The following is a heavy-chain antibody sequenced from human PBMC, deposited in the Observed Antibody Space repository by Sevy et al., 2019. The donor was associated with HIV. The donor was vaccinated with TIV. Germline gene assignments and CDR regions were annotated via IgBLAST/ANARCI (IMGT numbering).Heavy chain of an antibody. D-gene: IGHD3-10*01. CDR3: ARETDGSGSYYVFDY. V-gene: IGHV4-34*01. Sequence: SETLSLTCAVYGGSFSGYYWSWIRQPPGKGLEWIGENNHSGSTNYNPSLKSRVTISVDTSKNQFSLKLSSVTAADTTVYYCARETDGSGSYYVFDYWGQGTLVTVSS. J-gene: IGHJ4*02. CDR1: GGSFSGYY. CDR2: NNHSGST.